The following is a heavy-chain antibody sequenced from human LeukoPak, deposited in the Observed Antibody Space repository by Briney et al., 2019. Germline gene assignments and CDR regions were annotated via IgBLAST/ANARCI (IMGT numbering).Heavy chain of an antibody. CDR1: GGSISSSSYY. CDR2: IYYSGST. D-gene: IGHD6-6*01. Sequence: SETLSLTCTVSGGSISSSSYYWGWIRQPPGKGLEWIGYIYYSGSTNYNPSLKSRVTISVDTSKNQFSLKLSSVTAADTAVYYCATVQYSSSSDHLDAFDIWGQGTMVTVSS. J-gene: IGHJ3*02. V-gene: IGHV4-61*05. CDR3: ATVQYSSSSDHLDAFDI.